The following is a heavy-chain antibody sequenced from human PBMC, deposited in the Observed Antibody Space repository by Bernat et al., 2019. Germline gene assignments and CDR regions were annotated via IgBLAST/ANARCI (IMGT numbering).Heavy chain of an antibody. Sequence: QLQLQESGPGLVKPSETLSLTCTVSGGSISSSSYYWGWIRQPPGKGLEWVSYITSSSSYTNYADSVKGRFTISRDNAKNSLYLQMNSLRPEDTAVYYCARRRGDCSGGSCPFDNWGQGTLVTVSS. CDR1: GGSISSSS. D-gene: IGHD2-15*01. V-gene: IGHV3-11*06. CDR2: ITSSSSYT. J-gene: IGHJ4*02. CDR3: ARRRGDCSGGSCPFDN.